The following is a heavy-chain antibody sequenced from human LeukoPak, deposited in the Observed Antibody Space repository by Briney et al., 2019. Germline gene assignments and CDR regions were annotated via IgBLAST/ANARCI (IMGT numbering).Heavy chain of an antibody. CDR3: AKGSCGADVCFYFYYMHV. J-gene: IGHJ6*03. CDR2: SRVDNGGA. Sequence: GGSLRLSCAASGFTFSTSDMIWVRQAPGKGLEWVASSRVDNGGAYYGDSVKGRFTISRDNSQNTLDLQMNGLRAEDTAIYYCAKGSCGADVCFYFYYMHVRGKGTTVTVSS. D-gene: IGHD2-21*02. CDR1: GFTFSTSD. V-gene: IGHV3-23*01.